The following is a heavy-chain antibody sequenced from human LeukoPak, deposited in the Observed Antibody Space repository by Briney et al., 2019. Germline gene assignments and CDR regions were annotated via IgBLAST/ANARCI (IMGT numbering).Heavy chain of an antibody. J-gene: IGHJ6*02. CDR1: GYTFTSYY. CDR3: ARVYYDILTGYSPQDYYYYGMDV. V-gene: IGHV1-46*01. Sequence: ASVKVSCKASGYTFTSYYMHWVRQAPGQGLEWMGIINPSGGSTSYAQKFQGRVTMTRDTSISTAYMELSRLRSDDTAVYYCARVYYDILTGYSPQDYYYYGMDVWGQGTTVTVSS. CDR2: INPSGGST. D-gene: IGHD3-9*01.